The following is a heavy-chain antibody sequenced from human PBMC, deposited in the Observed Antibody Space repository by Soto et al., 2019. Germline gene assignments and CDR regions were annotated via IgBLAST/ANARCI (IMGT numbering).Heavy chain of an antibody. D-gene: IGHD5-18*01. CDR1: GRIFSSFP. Sequence: QVQVVQSGADVKKPGSSVQISCKASGRIFSSFPTSWVRQVPGQGLEWMGGVISASGSVTYAPKFQGRVTMTAVNSAGIGYMELTSLTSEDTAIYYCARVGSRDAYNYVLDQWGPGTMVTVSS. CDR2: VISASGSV. V-gene: IGHV1-69*06. J-gene: IGHJ1*01. CDR3: ARVGSRDAYNYVLDQ.